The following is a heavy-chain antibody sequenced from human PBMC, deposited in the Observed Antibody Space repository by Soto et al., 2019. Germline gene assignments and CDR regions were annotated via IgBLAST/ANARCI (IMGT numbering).Heavy chain of an antibody. CDR2: INSDGSST. V-gene: IGHV3-74*01. J-gene: IGHJ4*02. CDR1: GFTFSSYW. D-gene: IGHD3-10*01. Sequence: GGFLRLFCAASGFTFSSYWMHWVRQAPGKGLVWVSRINSDGSSTSYADSVKGRFTISIDNAKNTLYLQMNSLRVEDTDVYYRARGVQEEFDYWGQGTLVTVSS. CDR3: ARGVQEEFDY.